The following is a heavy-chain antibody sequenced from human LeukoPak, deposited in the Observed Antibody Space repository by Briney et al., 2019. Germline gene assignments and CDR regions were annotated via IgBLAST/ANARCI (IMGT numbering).Heavy chain of an antibody. J-gene: IGHJ4*02. CDR2: ISGSGGST. D-gene: IGHD5-24*01. V-gene: IGHV3-23*01. CDR1: DFTFSSYA. Sequence: PVGSLRLSCAASDFTFSSYAMSWVRRAPGKGLDWVSAISGSGGSTYYADSVKGRFTISRDNSNSTLFLQMNSLRAEDTAVYYCAKDPRVGSRVATPCHWGQGTLVTVSS. CDR3: AKDPRVGSRVATPCH.